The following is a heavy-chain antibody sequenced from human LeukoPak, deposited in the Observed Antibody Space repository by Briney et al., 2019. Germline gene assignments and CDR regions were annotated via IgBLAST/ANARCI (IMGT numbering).Heavy chain of an antibody. D-gene: IGHD1-26*01. Sequence: ASVKVSCKASGYTFTSYGISWVRQAPGQGLEWMGWISAYNGNTNYAQNIQGRLTMTTDTSTNTAYMELRSLTSDDTAVYFCASDQIVGDNNAFDVWGQGTMVTVSS. CDR2: ISAYNGNT. CDR3: ASDQIVGDNNAFDV. J-gene: IGHJ3*01. CDR1: GYTFTSYG. V-gene: IGHV1-18*01.